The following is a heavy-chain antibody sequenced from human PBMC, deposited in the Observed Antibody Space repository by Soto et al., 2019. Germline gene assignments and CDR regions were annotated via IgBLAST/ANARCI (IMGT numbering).Heavy chain of an antibody. CDR2: IYYSGST. CDR1: GGSISSGGYY. V-gene: IGHV4-31*03. J-gene: IGHJ4*02. Sequence: SVTLSLTCTVSGGSISSGGYYRSSIRQHPGRGLEWIWYIYYSGSTYYKPSLKSRVTISVDRSKNRFSLRLSSVTATYSAVYYCAGRPAYGGNFDYWGQGTLVTVSS. CDR3: AGRPAYGGNFDY. D-gene: IGHD2-15*01.